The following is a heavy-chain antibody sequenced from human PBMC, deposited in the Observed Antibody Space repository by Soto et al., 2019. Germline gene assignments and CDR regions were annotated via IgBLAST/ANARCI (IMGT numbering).Heavy chain of an antibody. Sequence: ASVKVSCKASGYTFTSYDINWVRQAPGQGLEWMGIINPSGGSTSYAQKFQGRVTMTRDTSTSTVYMELSSLRSEDTAVYYCARDQIAAAGTGYFDDWGQGTLVTVAS. J-gene: IGHJ4*02. V-gene: IGHV1-46*01. D-gene: IGHD6-13*01. CDR2: INPSGGST. CDR3: ARDQIAAAGTGYFDD. CDR1: GYTFTSYD.